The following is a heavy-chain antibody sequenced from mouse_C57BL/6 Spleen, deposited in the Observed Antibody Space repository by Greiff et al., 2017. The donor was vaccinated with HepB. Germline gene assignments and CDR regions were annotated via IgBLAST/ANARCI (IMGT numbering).Heavy chain of an antibody. CDR3: ARPEIYSEVWFAY. CDR2: ISSGSSTI. D-gene: IGHD2-1*01. J-gene: IGHJ3*01. V-gene: IGHV5-17*01. CDR1: GFTFSDYG. Sequence: EVQLVESGGGLVKPGGSLKLSCAASGFTFSDYGMHWVRQAPEKGLEWVAYISSGSSTIYYADTVKGRFTISRDNAKNTLFLQMTSLMSEDTAMYYCARPEIYSEVWFAYWGQGTLVTVSA.